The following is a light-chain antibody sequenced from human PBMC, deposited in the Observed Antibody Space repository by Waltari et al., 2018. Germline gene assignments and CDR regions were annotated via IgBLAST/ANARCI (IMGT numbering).Light chain of an antibody. J-gene: IGKJ5*01. CDR3: QQYYSTPIT. CDR2: WAS. CDR1: QSVLYSSNNKNY. Sequence: DIVMTQSPDYLAVSLGERATLNCKSRQSVLYSSNNKNYLAWYQQKPGQPPKLLIYWASTRESGVPDRFSGSGSGTDFTLTISSLQAEDVAVYYCQQYYSTPITFGQGTRLEIK. V-gene: IGKV4-1*01.